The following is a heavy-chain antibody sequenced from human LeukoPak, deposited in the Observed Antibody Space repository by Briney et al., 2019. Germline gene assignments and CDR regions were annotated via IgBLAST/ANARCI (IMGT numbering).Heavy chain of an antibody. V-gene: IGHV4-34*01. CDR1: GGSFSGYY. D-gene: IGHD2-2*01. CDR2: INHSGST. CDR3: ARDCFRYCSSTSSYAGLYYYGMDV. J-gene: IGHJ6*04. Sequence: SETLSLTCAVYGGSFSGYYWSWIRQPPGKGLEWIGEINHSGSTNYNPSLMSRVTISVDTSKDQFSLKLSSVTAADTAVYYCARDCFRYCSSTSSYAGLYYYGMDVWGKGTTVTVSS.